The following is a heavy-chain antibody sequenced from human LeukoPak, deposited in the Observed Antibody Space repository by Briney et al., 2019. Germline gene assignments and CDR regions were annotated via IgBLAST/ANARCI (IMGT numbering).Heavy chain of an antibody. CDR2: ITAGGGSI. J-gene: IGHJ4*02. CDR1: GFHFSSHA. CDR3: AYYDSSGYYYGRLRY. D-gene: IGHD3-22*01. V-gene: IGHV3-23*01. Sequence: GGSLRLSCAASGFHFSSHAMTWVRQTPTKGLEWVSSITAGGGSIQYADSVKGRFTISRDNSKNTLYLQMNSLKAEDTAIYFCAYYDSSGYYYGRLRYWGQGTPVTASS.